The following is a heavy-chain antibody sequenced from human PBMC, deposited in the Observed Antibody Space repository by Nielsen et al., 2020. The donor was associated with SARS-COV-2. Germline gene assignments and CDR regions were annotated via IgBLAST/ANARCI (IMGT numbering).Heavy chain of an antibody. CDR2: ISSNGGST. Sequence: GGSLRLSCAASGFTFSSYAMHWVRQAPGKGLEYVSAISSNGGSTYYANSVKGRFTISRDNSKNTLYLQMGSLRAEDMAVYYCARAIGGAARPGYNWFDPWGQGTLVTVSS. CDR3: ARAIGGAARPGYNWFDP. D-gene: IGHD6-6*01. J-gene: IGHJ5*02. V-gene: IGHV3-64*01. CDR1: GFTFSSYA.